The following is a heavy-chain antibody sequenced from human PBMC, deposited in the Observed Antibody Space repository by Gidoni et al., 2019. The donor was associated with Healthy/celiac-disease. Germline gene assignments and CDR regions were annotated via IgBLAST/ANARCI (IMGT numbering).Heavy chain of an antibody. CDR2: ISAYNGNT. V-gene: IGHV1-18*04. CDR1: GSTFTRYG. CDR3: ARDKSSSSWYSIYYYYGMDV. Sequence: QVQLVQSGAEVKKPGASVKVSCKASGSTFTRYGISWVRQAPGQGLEWMGWISAYNGNTNYAQKLQGRVTMTTDTSTSTAYMELRSLRSDDTAVYYCARDKSSSSWYSIYYYYGMDVWGQGTTVTVSS. D-gene: IGHD6-13*01. J-gene: IGHJ6*02.